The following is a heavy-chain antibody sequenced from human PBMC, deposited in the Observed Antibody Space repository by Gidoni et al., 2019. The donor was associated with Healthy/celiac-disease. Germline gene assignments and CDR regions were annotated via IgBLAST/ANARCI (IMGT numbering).Heavy chain of an antibody. V-gene: IGHV4-34*01. CDR2: INHSGGT. J-gene: IGHJ5*02. Sequence: QVQLQQWGAGLLTPSETLSLTCAVYGGSVSGYSWSWIRQPPGKGLEWIGEINHSGGTNYNPSLKSRVTIAVDTSKNQFSLKLSSVTAADTAVYYCARGFSGYCSSTSCWRRYNWFDPWGQGTLVTVSS. D-gene: IGHD2-2*03. CDR3: ARGFSGYCSSTSCWRRYNWFDP. CDR1: GGSVSGYS.